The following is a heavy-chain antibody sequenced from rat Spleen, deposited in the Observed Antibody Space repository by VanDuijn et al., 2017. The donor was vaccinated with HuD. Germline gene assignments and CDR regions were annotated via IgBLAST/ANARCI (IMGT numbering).Heavy chain of an antibody. V-gene: IGHV5-25*01. D-gene: IGHD1-10*01. J-gene: IGHJ2*01. Sequence: EVHLVESGGGLVQPGRSMKLSCAASGFTFSNYYMAWVRQSPTKGLEWVASISNGGGKTYYRDSVKGRFTISRDNAKSTLYLQMDSLRSEDTATYYCASIIDYWGQGVMVTVSS. CDR2: ISNGGGKT. CDR3: ASIIDY. CDR1: GFTFSNYY.